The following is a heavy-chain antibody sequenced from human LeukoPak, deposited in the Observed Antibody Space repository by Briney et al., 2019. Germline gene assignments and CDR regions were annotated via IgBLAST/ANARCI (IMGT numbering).Heavy chain of an antibody. Sequence: PGGSLRLSCAASGFTFSSYSMNWVRQAPGKGLGWVAVISYDGSNKYYADSVKGRFTISRDNSKNTLYLQMNSLRAEDTAVYYCARDHKYYYDSSGYPLYYFDYWGQETLVTVSS. D-gene: IGHD3-22*01. CDR1: GFTFSSYS. J-gene: IGHJ4*02. CDR2: ISYDGSNK. CDR3: ARDHKYYYDSSGYPLYYFDY. V-gene: IGHV3-30*03.